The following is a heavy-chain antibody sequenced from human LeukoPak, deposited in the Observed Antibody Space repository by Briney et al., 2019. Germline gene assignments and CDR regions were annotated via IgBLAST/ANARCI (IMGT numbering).Heavy chain of an antibody. CDR1: GGSISSGGYY. D-gene: IGHD3-10*01. V-gene: IGHV4-31*03. J-gene: IGHJ5*02. Sequence: SETLSLTCTVSGGSISSGGYYWSWIRQHPGKGLEWIGYIYYSGSTYYNPSLKSRVTISVDTSKNQFSLKLSSVTAADTAVYYCVSVYGSGQNWFDPWGQGTLVTVSS. CDR3: VSVYGSGQNWFDP. CDR2: IYYSGST.